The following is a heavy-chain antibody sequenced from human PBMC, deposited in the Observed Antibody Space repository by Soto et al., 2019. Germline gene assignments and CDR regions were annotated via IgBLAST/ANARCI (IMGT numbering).Heavy chain of an antibody. D-gene: IGHD2-15*01. CDR2: IYYSGST. J-gene: IGHJ4*02. CDR3: ASQRYCSGCRCYDDY. CDR1: GGSITSSTYY. Sequence: QLQLQESGPELVKPSETLSLTCTVSGGSITSSTYYWGWIRQPPGKGLEWIGSIYYSGSTYYNPSRKSRVTPSADTSRHQFPRNLRSVTLADTAVFYCASQRYCSGCRCYDDYWGQGSLVTVCS. V-gene: IGHV4-39*01.